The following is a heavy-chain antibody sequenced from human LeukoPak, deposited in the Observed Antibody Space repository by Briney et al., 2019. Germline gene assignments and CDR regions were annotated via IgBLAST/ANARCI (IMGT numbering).Heavy chain of an antibody. CDR2: IYYGGST. CDR3: ARVKLGTTFDY. J-gene: IGHJ4*02. D-gene: IGHD2-2*01. CDR1: GGSVSSGSYY. Sequence: SETLSLTCTVSGGSVSSGSYYWSWIRQPPGKGLEWIGYIYYGGSTDYNPSLKSRVTISVDTSKNQFSLKLSSVTAADTAVYYCARVKLGTTFDYWGQGTLVTVSS. V-gene: IGHV4-61*01.